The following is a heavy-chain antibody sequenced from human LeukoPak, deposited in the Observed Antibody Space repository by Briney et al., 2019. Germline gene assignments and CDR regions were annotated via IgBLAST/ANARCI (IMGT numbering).Heavy chain of an antibody. J-gene: IGHJ4*02. CDR1: GYTFTNYD. D-gene: IGHD6-13*01. CDR3: ARGPPEGSSSDH. Sequence: ASVKVSCKASGYTFTNYDINWVRQASGQGLEWMGWMSPNSAKTGYAQKFQGRVIMTMNTSISTVYMELSSLRSDDSAVYYCARGPPEGSSSDHWGQGTLVTVSS. CDR2: MSPNSAKT. V-gene: IGHV1-8*01.